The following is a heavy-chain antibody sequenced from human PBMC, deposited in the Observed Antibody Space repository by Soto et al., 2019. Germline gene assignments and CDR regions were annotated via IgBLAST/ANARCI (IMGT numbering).Heavy chain of an antibody. J-gene: IGHJ4*02. CDR1: GLTFPKYE. CDR2: ISSSSKPT. Sequence: SLRLSCAASGLTFPKYEINLVRQAPGKGLEWISYISSSSKPTAYADSVKGRFTISRANAKKPLYLQMNSLRAEDTAVYYCARDPERYSGSRLGIDYWARGTLVPVSS. D-gene: IGHD5-12*01. V-gene: IGHV3-48*01. CDR3: ARDPERYSGSRLGIDY.